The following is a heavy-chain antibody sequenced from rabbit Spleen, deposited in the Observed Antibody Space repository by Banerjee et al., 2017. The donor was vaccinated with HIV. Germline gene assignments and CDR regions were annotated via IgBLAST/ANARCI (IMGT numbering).Heavy chain of an antibody. Sequence: QSLEESGGDLVKPEGSLTLTCTASGVSFSSNYYMCWVRQAPGKGLEWIACIDTGSSGFSYFASWAKGRFTISKTSSTTVTLQMTSLTAADTATYFCARDSGSSFSSYGMDLWGPGTLVTVS. D-gene: IGHD8-1*01. CDR3: ARDSGSSFSSYGMDL. V-gene: IGHV1S40*01. CDR2: IDTGSSGFS. CDR1: GVSFSSNYY. J-gene: IGHJ6*01.